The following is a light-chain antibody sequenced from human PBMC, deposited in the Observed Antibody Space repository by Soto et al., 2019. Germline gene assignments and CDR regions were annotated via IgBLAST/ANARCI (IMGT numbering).Light chain of an antibody. Sequence: QSVLTQPPSASGTPGQRVTISCSGSSSNIGSNTVNWYQQLPGTAPKLLIYSNNQRPSGVPDRFSGSKSGTSASLAISGLLSEDEADYYCAEWDDSLNAPYVFGTGTKVTVL. CDR1: SSNIGSNT. CDR2: SNN. J-gene: IGLJ1*01. V-gene: IGLV1-44*01. CDR3: AEWDDSLNAPYV.